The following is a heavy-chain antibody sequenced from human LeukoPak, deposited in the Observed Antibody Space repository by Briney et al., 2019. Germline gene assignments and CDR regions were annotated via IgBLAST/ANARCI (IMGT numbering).Heavy chain of an antibody. CDR2: IYYSGST. Sequence: SETLSLTCTVSGGSISSYYWSWIRQPPGKGLEWIGYIYYSGSTNYKPSLKSRVTISVDTSKNQFSLKLSSVTAADTAVYYCAREGYGSGSWPYYYYMDVWGKGTTVTISS. J-gene: IGHJ6*03. CDR1: GGSISSYY. CDR3: AREGYGSGSWPYYYYMDV. V-gene: IGHV4-59*12. D-gene: IGHD3-10*01.